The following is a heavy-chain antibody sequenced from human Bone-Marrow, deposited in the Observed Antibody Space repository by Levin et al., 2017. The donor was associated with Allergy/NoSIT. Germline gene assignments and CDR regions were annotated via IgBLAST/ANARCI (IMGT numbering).Heavy chain of an antibody. CDR2: ISGTGQST. Sequence: SCAASGFTFGNYAMNWVRQTPGKRLEWVSVISGTGQSTFYADSVKGRFTISRDNSKNMLFLQMNSLRAEDTASYYCAKEIASVGYFYYGMDVWGQGTTVTV. V-gene: IGHV3-23*01. CDR3: AKEIASVGYFYYGMDV. D-gene: IGHD3-3*02. CDR1: GFTFGNYA. J-gene: IGHJ6*02.